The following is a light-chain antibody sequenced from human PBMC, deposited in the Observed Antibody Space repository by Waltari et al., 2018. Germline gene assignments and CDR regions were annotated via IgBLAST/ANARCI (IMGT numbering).Light chain of an antibody. V-gene: IGLV6-57*02. Sequence: NLILTQPHSMSESPGKTVTISCTGSNGYIATNYVQWYQQRPGSAPTTVIYADDQRPSGVPDRFSGSIDSSSNSASLTISGLQAEDEADYYCQSYDSSLTAWVFGGGTKLTVL. CDR1: NGYIATNY. CDR2: ADD. CDR3: QSYDSSLTAWV. J-gene: IGLJ3*02.